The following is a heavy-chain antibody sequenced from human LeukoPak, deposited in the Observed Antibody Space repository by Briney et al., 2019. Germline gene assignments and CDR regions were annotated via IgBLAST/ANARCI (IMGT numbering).Heavy chain of an antibody. CDR2: ISAYNGNT. D-gene: IGHD3-10*01. V-gene: IGHV1-18*04. CDR3: ARDLPRYCYGSGSYVDWFDP. CDR1: GYTFTSYG. J-gene: IGHJ5*02. Sequence: ASVKVSCKASGYTFTSYGISWVRQAPGQGLEWMGWISAYNGNTNYAQKLQGRVTMTTDTSTSTAYMELRSLRSDDTAVYYCARDLPRYCYGSGSYVDWFDPWGQGTLVTVSS.